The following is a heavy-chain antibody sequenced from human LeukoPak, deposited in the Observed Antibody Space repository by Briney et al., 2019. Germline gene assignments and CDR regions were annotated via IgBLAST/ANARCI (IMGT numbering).Heavy chain of an antibody. CDR3: ARDPVDYYVSSGEQYVGMDV. CDR1: GGSISSYY. CDR2: IYTSWST. V-gene: IGHV4-4*07. J-gene: IGHJ6*02. D-gene: IGHD3-22*01. Sequence: PSETLSLTCTVAGGSISSYYWSWIRKPAGKGLEWIGRIYTSWSTNYNPSLKSRVTISVDTSKNQFSLKLSSVTAADTAVYYCARDPVDYYVSSGEQYVGMDVWGQGTTVTVSS.